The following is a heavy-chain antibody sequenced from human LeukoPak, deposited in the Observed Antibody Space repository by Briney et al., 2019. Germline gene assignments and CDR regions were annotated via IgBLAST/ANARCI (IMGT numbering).Heavy chain of an antibody. D-gene: IGHD6-13*01. V-gene: IGHV4-4*07. J-gene: IGHJ6*03. CDR1: GGSISSYY. CDR3: ARDFFGIAAAGYYYYYYMDV. CDR2: IYTSGST. Sequence: PSETLSLTCTVSGGSISSYYWSWIRQPAGKGLEWIGRIYTSGSTNYNPSLKSRVTMSVDTSKNQFSLKLSSVTAADTAVYYCARDFFGIAAAGYYYYYYMDVWGKGTTVTVSS.